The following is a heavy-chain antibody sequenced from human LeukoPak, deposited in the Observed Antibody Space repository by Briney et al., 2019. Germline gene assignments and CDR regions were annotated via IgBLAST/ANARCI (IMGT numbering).Heavy chain of an antibody. J-gene: IGHJ4*02. V-gene: IGHV1-2*02. D-gene: IGHD5-12*01. CDR2: INPNSGGT. Sequence: VASVKVSCKASGYTFTGYYMHWVRQAPGQGLEWMGWINPNSGGTNYAQKFQGRVTMTRDTSISTAYMELSRLRSDDTAVYYCARASIRGYSGYDYRYWGQGTLVTVSS. CDR3: ARASIRGYSGYDYRY. CDR1: GYTFTGYY.